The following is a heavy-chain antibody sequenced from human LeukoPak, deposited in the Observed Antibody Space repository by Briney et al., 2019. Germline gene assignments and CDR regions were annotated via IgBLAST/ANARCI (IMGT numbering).Heavy chain of an antibody. CDR3: ARPSPYSYGGDYFDY. V-gene: IGHV4-39*07. CDR1: GGSISSSSYY. CDR2: IYYSGST. Sequence: PSETLSLTCTVSGGSISSSSYYWGWIRQPPGKGLEWIGSIYYSGSTYYNPSLKSRVTISVDTSKNQFSLKLSSVTAADTAVYYCARPSPYSYGGDYFDYWGQGTLVTVSS. J-gene: IGHJ4*02. D-gene: IGHD5-18*01.